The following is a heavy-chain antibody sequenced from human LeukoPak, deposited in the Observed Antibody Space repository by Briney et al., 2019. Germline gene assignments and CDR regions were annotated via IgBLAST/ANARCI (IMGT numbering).Heavy chain of an antibody. V-gene: IGHV3-30*18. CDR2: ISYDGSNK. D-gene: IGHD3-22*01. CDR3: AKDGSYYYDSSGYYPRT. CDR1: GFTFSSYG. J-gene: IGHJ5*02. Sequence: GGSLRLSCAASGFTFSSYGMHWVRQAPGKGLEWVAVISYDGSNKYYADSVKGRFTISRDNSKNTLYLQMNSQRAEDTAVYYCAKDGSYYYDSSGYYPRTWGQGTLVTVSS.